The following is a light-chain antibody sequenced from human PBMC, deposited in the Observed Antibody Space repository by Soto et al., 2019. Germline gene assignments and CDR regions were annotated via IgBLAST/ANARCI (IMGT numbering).Light chain of an antibody. CDR2: DVS. J-gene: IGLJ3*02. CDR1: SSDVGGYNY. V-gene: IGLV2-11*01. CDR3: CSYVGSYTWV. Sequence: QSVLTQPRSVSGSPGQSVTISCTGTSSDVGGYNYVSWYQQYPGKAPKLMIYDVSKRPSGVPDRFSGSKSGNTASLTISGLQAEDEADYYCCSYVGSYTWVFGGGTKLTVL.